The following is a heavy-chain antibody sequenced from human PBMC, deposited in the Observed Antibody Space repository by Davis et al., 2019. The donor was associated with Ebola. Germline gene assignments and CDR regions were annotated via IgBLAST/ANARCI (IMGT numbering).Heavy chain of an antibody. Sequence: GESLKISCAASGFTFSTFAMSWVRQAPGRGLEWVSTFSATTGTAHYADSVKGRFTISRDNSKNTLYLQMNSLRVEDTAVYYCATASAGTYWGQGALVTVSS. D-gene: IGHD6-13*01. J-gene: IGHJ4*02. CDR3: ATASAGTY. V-gene: IGHV3-23*01. CDR2: FSATTGTA. CDR1: GFTFSTFA.